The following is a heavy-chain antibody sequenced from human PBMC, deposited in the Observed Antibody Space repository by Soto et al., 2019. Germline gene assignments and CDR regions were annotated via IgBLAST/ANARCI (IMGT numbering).Heavy chain of an antibody. J-gene: IGHJ5*01. CDR3: ARGRYCLTGRCFPNWFDS. CDR2: IYKSATT. D-gene: IGHD7-27*01. V-gene: IGHV4-30-4*01. CDR1: GDSISNLDYF. Sequence: QVQLLESGPGLVKPSQTLSLTCSVSGDSISNLDYFWAWIRQPPGQALEYIGYIYKSATTYYNPSFESRVAISGDTSKSQFSLNVTSVTAADTAVYFWARGRYCLTGRCFPNWFDSWGQGALVTVSS.